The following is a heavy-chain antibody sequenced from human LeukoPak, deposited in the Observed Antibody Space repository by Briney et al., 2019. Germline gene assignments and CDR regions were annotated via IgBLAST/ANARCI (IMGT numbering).Heavy chain of an antibody. Sequence: QPGGSLRLSCAASGFTFSGYEMNWVRQAPGKGLEWVSYISISGTNMLYADSVKGRFTISRDNAKNTVYLQMNSLRAEDTAVYYCAKARTYCSGGSCFYDYWGQGTLVTVSS. CDR2: ISISGTNM. D-gene: IGHD2-15*01. CDR3: AKARTYCSGGSCFYDY. V-gene: IGHV3-48*03. J-gene: IGHJ4*02. CDR1: GFTFSGYE.